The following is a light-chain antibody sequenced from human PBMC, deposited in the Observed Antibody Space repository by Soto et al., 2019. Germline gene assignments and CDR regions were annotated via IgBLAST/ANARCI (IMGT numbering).Light chain of an antibody. Sequence: DIQMTQSPSTLSASVGDRVTITCRASQNINNWLAWFQQKPGEAPKLLIYDASTLESGVPSRFSGSGSGTEFTLTISSLQPDDYATYSCQHYNVYYMYTFGKGTKVDIX. J-gene: IGKJ2*01. CDR1: QNINNW. V-gene: IGKV1-5*01. CDR3: QHYNVYYMYT. CDR2: DAS.